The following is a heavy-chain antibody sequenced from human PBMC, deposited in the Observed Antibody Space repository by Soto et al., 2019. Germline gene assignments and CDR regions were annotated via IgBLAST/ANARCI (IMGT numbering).Heavy chain of an antibody. Sequence: ASVKVSCKASGYTFTSCYMHWVRQAPGQGLEWMGIINPSGGSTSYAQKFQGRVTMTRDTSTSTVYMELRSLRSDDTAVYYCARGVGASYYFDYWGQGTLVTVSS. CDR3: ARGVGASYYFDY. J-gene: IGHJ4*02. V-gene: IGHV1-46*01. CDR2: INPSGGST. D-gene: IGHD1-26*01. CDR1: GYTFTSCY.